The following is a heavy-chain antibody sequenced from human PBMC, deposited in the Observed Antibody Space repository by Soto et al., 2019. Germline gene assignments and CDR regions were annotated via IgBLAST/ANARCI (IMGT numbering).Heavy chain of an antibody. V-gene: IGHV4-34*01. CDR2: INHSGST. D-gene: IGHD3-22*01. Sequence: SETLSLTCAVYGGSFSGYYWSWIRQPPGKGLEWIGEINHSGSTNYNPSLKSRVTISVDTSKNQFSLKLSSVTAADTAVYYCARGKGDYYDSNGRGGDYYGMDVWGQGTLVTVSS. J-gene: IGHJ6*02. CDR1: GGSFSGYY. CDR3: ARGKGDYYDSNGRGGDYYGMDV.